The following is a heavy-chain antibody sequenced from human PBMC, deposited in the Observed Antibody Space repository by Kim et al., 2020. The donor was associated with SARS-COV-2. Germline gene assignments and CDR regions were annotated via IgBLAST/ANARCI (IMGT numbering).Heavy chain of an antibody. CDR2: IYTGGST. D-gene: IGHD2-21*01. J-gene: IGHJ4*01. V-gene: IGHV4-4*07. CDR3: ATSRGIVCQTREFDY. Sequence: SETLSLTCTVSGDSISGYYWSWIRQPAGKGLEWIGRIYTGGSTNYNPSLKSRVSVSVDTSKNQFSLSLSSVTVADTAVYYFATSRGIVCQTREFDYWG. CDR1: GDSISGYY.